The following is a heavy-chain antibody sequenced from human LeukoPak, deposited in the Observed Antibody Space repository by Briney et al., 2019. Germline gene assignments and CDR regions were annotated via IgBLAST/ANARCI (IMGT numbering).Heavy chain of an antibody. CDR2: IKHDESRT. J-gene: IGHJ4*02. V-gene: IGHV3-7*01. Sequence: GGSLRLSCAASGFTFTNYWMSWVRQAPGKGPEWVANIKHDESRTYYDDSVKGRFTISRDNAKNSLFLQMNSLRAEDTAVYYCARDASLYCAGDTCYWAFDHWGQGTLVTVSS. CDR3: ARDASLYCAGDTCYWAFDH. CDR1: GFTFTNYW. D-gene: IGHD2-21*02.